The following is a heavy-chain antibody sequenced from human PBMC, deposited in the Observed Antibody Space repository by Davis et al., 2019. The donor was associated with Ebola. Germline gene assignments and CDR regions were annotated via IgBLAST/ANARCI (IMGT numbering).Heavy chain of an antibody. CDR2: ISSSSSTI. CDR1: GFTFSSYS. Sequence: PGGSLRLSCAASGFTFSSYSMNWVRQAPGKGLEWVSYISSSSSTIYYADSVKGRFTISRDNAKNSLYLQMNSLRDEDTAVYYCASDCSSTSCPGGFDYWGQGTLVTVSS. V-gene: IGHV3-48*02. D-gene: IGHD2-2*01. CDR3: ASDCSSTSCPGGFDY. J-gene: IGHJ4*02.